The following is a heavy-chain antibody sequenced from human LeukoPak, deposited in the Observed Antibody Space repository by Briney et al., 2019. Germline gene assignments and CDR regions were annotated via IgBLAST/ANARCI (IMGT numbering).Heavy chain of an antibody. D-gene: IGHD5-18*01. V-gene: IGHV3-30*18. CDR1: GFTFSSYG. CDR3: AKDPYSYGSYYFDY. CDR2: ISYDGSNK. J-gene: IGHJ4*02. Sequence: GRSLRLSCAAPGFTFSSYGMHWVRQAPGKGLEWVAVISYDGSNKYYADSVKGRFTISRDNSKNTLYLQMNSLRAEDTAVYYCAKDPYSYGSYYFDYWGQGTLVTVSS.